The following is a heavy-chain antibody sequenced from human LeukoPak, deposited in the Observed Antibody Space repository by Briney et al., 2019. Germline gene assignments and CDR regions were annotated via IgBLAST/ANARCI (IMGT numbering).Heavy chain of an antibody. J-gene: IGHJ4*02. D-gene: IGHD2-2*01. Sequence: PSETLSLTCTVSGGSISSYYWSWIRQPPGKGLEWIGYIYYSGSTNYNPSLKSRVTTSVDTSKNQFSPKLSSVTAADTAVYYCARAGYCSSTSCPFDYWGQGTLVTVSS. CDR1: GGSISSYY. CDR3: ARAGYCSSTSCPFDY. V-gene: IGHV4-59*01. CDR2: IYYSGST.